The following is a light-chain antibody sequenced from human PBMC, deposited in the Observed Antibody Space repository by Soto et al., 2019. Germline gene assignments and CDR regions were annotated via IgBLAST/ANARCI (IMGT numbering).Light chain of an antibody. CDR3: QQYGSSPLFT. CDR1: QSVSSSY. Sequence: EIVLTQCPGTRSLSPGERATLSCRASQSVSSSYLAWYQQKPGQAPRLLIYGASSRATGIPDRFSGSGSGTDSTLTISRLEAEDLAVYYCQQYGSSPLFTFGPGTKVDIK. J-gene: IGKJ3*01. V-gene: IGKV3-20*01. CDR2: GAS.